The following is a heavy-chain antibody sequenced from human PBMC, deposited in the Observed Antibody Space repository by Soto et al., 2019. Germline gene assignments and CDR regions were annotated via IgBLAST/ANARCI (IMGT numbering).Heavy chain of an antibody. CDR3: GRVPGVSTVSICAN. CDR1: GFTFSSYA. CDR2: ISYDGSKK. J-gene: IGHJ4*02. D-gene: IGHD4-17*01. V-gene: IGHV3-30-3*01. Sequence: QVQLVESGGGVVQPGRSLRLSCAASGFTFSSYAMHWVRQAPGKGLEWVADISYDGSKKYYADSVKGRFTISSDNSKNPLYLQVLTVGDVDAPVYYGGRVPGVSTVSICANWGQGTLVTVSS.